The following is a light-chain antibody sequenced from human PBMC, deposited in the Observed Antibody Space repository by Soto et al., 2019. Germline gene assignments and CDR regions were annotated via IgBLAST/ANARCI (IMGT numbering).Light chain of an antibody. CDR1: SSNIGAGYD. CDR2: CNS. CDR3: QSYDSSLSGYV. J-gene: IGLJ1*01. Sequence: QSVLTQPPSVSGAPGQRVTISCTGSSSNIGAGYDVHWYQQLPGTAPKLLIYCNSNRPSGVPDRFSGSKSGTTASLAITGLQAEDEADYYCQSYDSSLSGYVFGTGTKDTVL. V-gene: IGLV1-40*01.